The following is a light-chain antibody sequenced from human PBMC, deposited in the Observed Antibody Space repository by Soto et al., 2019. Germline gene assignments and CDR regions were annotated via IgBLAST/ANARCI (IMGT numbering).Light chain of an antibody. CDR2: QDS. CDR1: KLGDKY. J-gene: IGLJ2*01. Sequence: SYELTQPPSVSVSPGQTASITCSGDKLGDKYACWYQQKPGQSPVLVIYQDSKRPSGIPERFSGSNSGNTATLTISGTQYMDEADYYCQAWDSSTAVVFVGGTKLTVL. CDR3: QAWDSSTAVV. V-gene: IGLV3-1*01.